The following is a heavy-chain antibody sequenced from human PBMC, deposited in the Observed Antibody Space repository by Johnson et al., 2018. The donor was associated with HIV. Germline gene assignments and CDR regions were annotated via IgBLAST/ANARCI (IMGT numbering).Heavy chain of an antibody. Sequence: VQLVESGGGLVKPGGSLRLPCAASGFSFSDYFVSWIRQAPGKGLEWVGRVRKRVNSYTTEYAASVRGRFTIARDDSKNSLYLQMNSLRAEDTAVYYCASELGIRLDAFDIWGQGTMVTVSS. CDR2: VRKRVNSYTT. CDR3: ASELGIRLDAFDI. CDR1: GFSFSDYF. D-gene: IGHD7-27*01. J-gene: IGHJ3*02. V-gene: IGHV3-72*01.